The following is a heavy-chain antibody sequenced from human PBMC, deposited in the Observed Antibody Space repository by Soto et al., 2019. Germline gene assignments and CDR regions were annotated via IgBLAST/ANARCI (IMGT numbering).Heavy chain of an antibody. Sequence: EVQLLESGGGLVQPGGSLRLSCAASGFTFSSYAMSWVRQAPGKGLEWVSAISGSGGSTYYADSVKGRFTISRDNSKNTQYLQMNSLRAEDKAVDYCAKGTMVRGVPVWFDPWGQGTLVTVSS. CDR2: ISGSGGST. D-gene: IGHD3-10*01. V-gene: IGHV3-23*01. CDR1: GFTFSSYA. CDR3: AKGTMVRGVPVWFDP. J-gene: IGHJ5*02.